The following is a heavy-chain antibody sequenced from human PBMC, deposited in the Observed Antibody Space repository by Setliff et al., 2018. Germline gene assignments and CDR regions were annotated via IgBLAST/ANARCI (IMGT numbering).Heavy chain of an antibody. CDR2: SNHGGST. V-gene: IGHV4-34*01. Sequence: PSETLSLTCSVYGESFSNNYWSWIRQTPGKGLEWIGESNHGGSTSYHPSLKSRLTMSVDTSKNQFSLKLSSVTAADTAVYYCASEGGPEADAFDIWGQGTMVTVSS. D-gene: IGHD2-15*01. CDR3: ASEGGPEADAFDI. J-gene: IGHJ3*02. CDR1: GESFSNNY.